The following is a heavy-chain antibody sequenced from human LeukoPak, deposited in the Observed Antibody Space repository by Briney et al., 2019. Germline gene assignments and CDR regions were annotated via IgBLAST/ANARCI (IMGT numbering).Heavy chain of an antibody. CDR2: INPNSGGT. CDR1: GYTFTGYY. Sequence: ASVKVSCKASGYTFTGYYMHWVRQAPGQGLEWMGWINPNSGGTNYAQKFQGRVTMTRDTSISTAYMELSRQRSDDTAVYYCARDDSSSWGIDYWGQGTLVTVSS. J-gene: IGHJ4*02. CDR3: ARDDSSSWGIDY. V-gene: IGHV1-2*02. D-gene: IGHD6-13*01.